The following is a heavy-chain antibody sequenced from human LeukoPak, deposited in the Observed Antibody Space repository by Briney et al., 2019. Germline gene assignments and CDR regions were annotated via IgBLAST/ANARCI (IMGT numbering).Heavy chain of an antibody. V-gene: IGHV4-31*03. D-gene: IGHD3-10*01. CDR2: IYYSGST. J-gene: IGHJ5*02. Sequence: SQTLSLTCTVSGGSISSGGYYWSWIRQHPGKGLEWIGYIYYSGSTYYNPSLKSRATISVDMSKNQFSLKLSSVTAADTGVYYCARDPGGRNWFDPWGLGTLVTVSS. CDR3: ARDPGGRNWFDP. CDR1: GGSISSGGYY.